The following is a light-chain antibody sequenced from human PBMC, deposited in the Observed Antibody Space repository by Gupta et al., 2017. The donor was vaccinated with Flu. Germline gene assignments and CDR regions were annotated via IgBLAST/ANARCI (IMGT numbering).Light chain of an antibody. CDR3: GTWDNSLSAVV. J-gene: IGLJ2*01. Sequence: QSVLTQPPSVSASPGQKVTFSCSGSASTIGINFVSWYQQLPGTAPKHLMYDNDKRPSGIPDRFSGSNSGTSATLVITGLQTGDEADYYCGTWDNSLSAVVFGGGTRLAVL. CDR2: DND. V-gene: IGLV1-51*01. CDR1: ASTIGINF.